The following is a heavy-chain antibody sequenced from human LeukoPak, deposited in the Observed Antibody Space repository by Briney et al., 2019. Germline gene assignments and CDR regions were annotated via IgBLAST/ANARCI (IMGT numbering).Heavy chain of an antibody. V-gene: IGHV3-21*01. D-gene: IGHD5-18*01. J-gene: IGHJ4*02. CDR1: GFTFSSYS. CDR2: ISSSSSYI. CDR3: ARDSLTAMVTSFDY. Sequence: PGGSLRLSCAASGFTFSSYSMNWVRQAPGKGLEWVSSISSSSSYIYYADSVKGRFTISRDNAKNSLYLQMNSLRAEDTAVYYCARDSLTAMVTSFDYWGQGTLVTVSS.